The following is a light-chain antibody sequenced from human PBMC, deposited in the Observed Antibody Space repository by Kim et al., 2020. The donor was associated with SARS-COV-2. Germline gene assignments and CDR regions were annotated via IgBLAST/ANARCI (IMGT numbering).Light chain of an antibody. V-gene: IGKV3-20*01. Sequence: SLGERATLSRSARQSVSSSYLTWYQQKPGQDPRLLIYGASSRATCIPDRFSGSGSGTDFTLTISRLEPEDFAVYYCQQYGSSPRTFGQGTKVDIK. CDR1: QSVSSSY. J-gene: IGKJ1*01. CDR3: QQYGSSPRT. CDR2: GAS.